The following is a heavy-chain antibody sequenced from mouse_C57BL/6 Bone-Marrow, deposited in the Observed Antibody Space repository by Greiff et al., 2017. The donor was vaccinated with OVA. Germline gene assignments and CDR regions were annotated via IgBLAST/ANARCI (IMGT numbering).Heavy chain of an antibody. D-gene: IGHD1-1*01. CDR3: VRHSYGSWFAY. J-gene: IGHJ3*01. V-gene: IGHV10-1*01. CDR2: IRSKSNNYAT. CDR1: GFSFNTYA. Sequence: EVQLQESGGGLVQPKGSLKLSCAASGFSFNTYAMNWVRQAPGKGLEWVARIRSKSNNYATYYADSVKDRYTISRDDSESMLYLQMNNLKTEDTAMYYCVRHSYGSWFAYWGQGTLVTVSA.